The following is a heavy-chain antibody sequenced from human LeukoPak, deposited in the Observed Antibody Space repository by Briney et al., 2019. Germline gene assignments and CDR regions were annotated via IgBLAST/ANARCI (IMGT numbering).Heavy chain of an antibody. D-gene: IGHD2-2*01. J-gene: IGHJ6*03. CDR1: GFTFSSYW. Sequence: GGSLRLSCAASGFTFSSYWMSWVRQAPGKGLEWVANIKQDGSEKYYVDSVKGRFTTSRDNAKNSLYLQMNSLRAEDTAVYYCARALVTGTSSDYYYYYMDVWGKGTTVTVSS. CDR3: ARALVTGTSSDYYYYYMDV. CDR2: IKQDGSEK. V-gene: IGHV3-7*01.